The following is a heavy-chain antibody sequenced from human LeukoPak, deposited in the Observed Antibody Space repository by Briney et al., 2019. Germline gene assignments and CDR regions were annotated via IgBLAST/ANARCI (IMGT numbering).Heavy chain of an antibody. D-gene: IGHD3-9*01. J-gene: IGHJ4*02. CDR1: GYTFTGYY. V-gene: IGHV1-2*02. CDR3: ARGGEFLLRYFDWLLWY. Sequence: ASVKVSCKASGYTFTGYYMHWGRQAAGQGVEGMGWIKPNSGGTNYAQKFQGRVTMTRDTSISTAYMELSRLRSDDTAVYYCARGGEFLLRYFDWLLWYWGQGTLVTVSS. CDR2: IKPNSGGT.